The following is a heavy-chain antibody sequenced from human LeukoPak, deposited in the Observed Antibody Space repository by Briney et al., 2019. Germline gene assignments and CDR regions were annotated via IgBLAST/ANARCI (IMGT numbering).Heavy chain of an antibody. J-gene: IGHJ5*02. V-gene: IGHV4-59*01. Sequence: SETLSLTCTVSGVSISSYYWSWIRQPPGKGLEWIGYIYHSGSTNYNPSLKSRVTISVDTSKNQFSLKLRSVTAADTVVYYCARDRYYYDSSGTRWFDPWGQGTLVTVSS. CDR3: ARDRYYYDSSGTRWFDP. CDR1: GVSISSYY. CDR2: IYHSGST. D-gene: IGHD3-22*01.